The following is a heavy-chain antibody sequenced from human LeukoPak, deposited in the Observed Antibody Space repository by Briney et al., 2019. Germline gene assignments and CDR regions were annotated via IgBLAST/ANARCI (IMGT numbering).Heavy chain of an antibody. D-gene: IGHD1-26*01. J-gene: IGHJ4*02. Sequence: GGSLRLSCAASGFTFSSYAMHWVRQAPGKGLEWVAVISYDGSNKYYADSVKGRFTISRDNSKNTLYLQMNSLRADDTALYYCAKGIYSGSYYRGLDYWGQGTLVTVSS. CDR3: AKGIYSGSYYRGLDY. V-gene: IGHV3-30-3*01. CDR1: GFTFSSYA. CDR2: ISYDGSNK.